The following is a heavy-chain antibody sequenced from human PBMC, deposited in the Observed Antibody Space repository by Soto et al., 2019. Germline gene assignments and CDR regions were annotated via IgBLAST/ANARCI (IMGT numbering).Heavy chain of an antibody. D-gene: IGHD3-3*01. Sequence: SETLSLTCAVYGGSFSGYYWSWIRQPPGKGLEWIGEINHSGSTNYNPSLKCRVTISVDTSKNQFSLKLSSVTAADTAVYYCARGSGYYTGILPYYYYYMDVWGKGTTVTVSS. CDR2: INHSGST. CDR3: ARGSGYYTGILPYYYYYMDV. V-gene: IGHV4-34*01. CDR1: GGSFSGYY. J-gene: IGHJ6*03.